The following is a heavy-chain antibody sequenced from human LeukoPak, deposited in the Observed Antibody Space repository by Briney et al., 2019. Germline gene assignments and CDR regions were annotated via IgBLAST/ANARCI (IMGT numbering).Heavy chain of an antibody. D-gene: IGHD2-15*01. V-gene: IGHV3-48*01. CDR3: ARDRCSGGSCYNNWFDP. J-gene: IGHJ5*02. Sequence: PGGSLRLSCAASGFTFSSYSMNWVRQAPGKGLEWVSYISSSSSTIYYADSVKGRFTISRDNAKNSLYLQMNSLSAEDTAVYYCARDRCSGGSCYNNWFDPWGQGTLVTVSS. CDR1: GFTFSSYS. CDR2: ISSSSSTI.